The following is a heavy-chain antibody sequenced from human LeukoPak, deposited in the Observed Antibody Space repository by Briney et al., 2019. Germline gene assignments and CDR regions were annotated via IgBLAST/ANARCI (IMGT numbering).Heavy chain of an antibody. Sequence: GGSLRLSCSASGFTFGGYSMSWFRQAPGKGLERVGFIRNNAYGGTAEYAASVKGRFTISSDDSESIAYLQMDSLKTEDTAVYYCSREVRYFDWFQTDYWGQGTLVTVSS. V-gene: IGHV3-49*03. CDR3: SREVRYFDWFQTDY. CDR2: IRNNAYGGTA. CDR1: GFTFGGYS. D-gene: IGHD3-9*01. J-gene: IGHJ4*02.